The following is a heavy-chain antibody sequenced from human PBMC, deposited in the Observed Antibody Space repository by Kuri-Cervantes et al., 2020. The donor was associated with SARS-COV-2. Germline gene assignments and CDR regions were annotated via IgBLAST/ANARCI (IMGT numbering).Heavy chain of an antibody. CDR3: ATDQRYYDSSGYYFGGAFDI. D-gene: IGHD3-22*01. Sequence: SVKVSCKASRGTFRNYAISWVRQAPGQGLEWMGGIIPIFGTPSYAQKFQDRVTITADESTSTAYMELSSLRSEDTAVYYCATDQRYYDSSGYYFGGAFDIWGQGTMVT. CDR1: RGTFRNYA. J-gene: IGHJ3*02. CDR2: IIPIFGTP. V-gene: IGHV1-69*13.